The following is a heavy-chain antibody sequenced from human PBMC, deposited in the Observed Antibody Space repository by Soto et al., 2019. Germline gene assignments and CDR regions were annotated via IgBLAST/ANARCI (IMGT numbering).Heavy chain of an antibody. J-gene: IGHJ4*02. CDR3: ARRGSGSYYDY. V-gene: IGHV3-23*01. Sequence: EVQLLESGGGLVQPGGSLRLSCAASGFTFGSYAMGWAGQAPGKGLEGVSAISGSGGGTYYADSVKGRSTISRDNSKNTLYLHMTSLRAEDTAVYYCARRGSGSYYDYWGQGTLVTVSS. D-gene: IGHD1-26*01. CDR2: ISGSGGGT. CDR1: GFTFGSYA.